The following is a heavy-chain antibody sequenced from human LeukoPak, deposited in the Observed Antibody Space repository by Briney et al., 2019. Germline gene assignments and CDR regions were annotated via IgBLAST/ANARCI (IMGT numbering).Heavy chain of an antibody. CDR3: ARVGRGYCSSTSCPGEGTFDY. J-gene: IGHJ4*02. CDR1: GYTFTSYY. D-gene: IGHD2-2*01. V-gene: IGHV1-46*03. Sequence: GASVKVSCKASGYTFTSYYMHWVRQAPGQGIEWMGIINPSGGSTSYAQKFQGRVTMTRDMSTSTVYMELSSLRSEDTAVYYCARVGRGYCSSTSCPGEGTFDYWGQGTLVTVSS. CDR2: INPSGGST.